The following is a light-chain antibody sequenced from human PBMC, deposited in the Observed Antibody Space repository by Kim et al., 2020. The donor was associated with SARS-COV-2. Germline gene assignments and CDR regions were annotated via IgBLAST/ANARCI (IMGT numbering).Light chain of an antibody. J-gene: IGKJ4*01. CDR1: QSVSSY. V-gene: IGKV3-11*01. Sequence: EIVLTQSPATLSLSPGERATLSCRASQSVSSYLAWYQQKPAQAPRLLIYDASNRATGIPARFSGSGSGTDFTLTISSLEPEDFAVYYCQQRSSWPLTFGGGTKVEI. CDR3: QQRSSWPLT. CDR2: DAS.